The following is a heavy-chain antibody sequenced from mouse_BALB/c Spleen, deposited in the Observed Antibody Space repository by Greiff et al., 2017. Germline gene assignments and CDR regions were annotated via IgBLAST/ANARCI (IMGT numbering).Heavy chain of an antibody. CDR1: GFTFSSFG. CDR2: ISSGSSTI. D-gene: IGHD1-2*01. J-gene: IGHJ2*01. CDR3: ARSVTTAPYYFDY. V-gene: IGHV5-17*02. Sequence: EVQRVESGGGLVQPGGSRKLSCAASGFTFSSFGMHWVRQAPEKGLEWVAYISSGSSTIYYADTVKGRFTISRDNPKNTLFLQMTSLRSEDTAMYYCARSVTTAPYYFDYWGQGTTLTVSS.